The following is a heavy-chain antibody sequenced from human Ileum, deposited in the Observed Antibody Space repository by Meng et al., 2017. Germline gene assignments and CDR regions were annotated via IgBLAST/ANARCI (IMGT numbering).Heavy chain of an antibody. CDR3: AHIFDS. CDR2: MNLGGSP. Sequence: QVELQGSGPGLVEPSGTLSLNCAVSGRSSSSSDWWSWVRQPPGKGLEWIAEMNLGGSPNYNPSLKSRVTMSVDKSNDHLSLQLTSVTAADTAVYYCAHIFDSWGQGTLVTVSS. CDR1: GRSSSSSDW. J-gene: IGHJ4*02. V-gene: IGHV4-4*02.